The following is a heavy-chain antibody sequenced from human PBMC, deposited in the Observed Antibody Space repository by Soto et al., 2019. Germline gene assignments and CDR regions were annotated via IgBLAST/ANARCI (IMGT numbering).Heavy chain of an antibody. CDR1: SGSLSSTIYS. Sequence: TSETLFLTCTVSSGSLSSTIYSWEWIRQPPGKGLEWIGSIFYSGSTYYNPSLKSRVTISVDTSKNQFSLTLTSVTAADTAVYYCARQCRGVTSHWFVPWGQGTLATVSS. D-gene: IGHD2-15*01. CDR2: IFYSGST. CDR3: ARQCRGVTSHWFVP. V-gene: IGHV4-39*01. J-gene: IGHJ5*02.